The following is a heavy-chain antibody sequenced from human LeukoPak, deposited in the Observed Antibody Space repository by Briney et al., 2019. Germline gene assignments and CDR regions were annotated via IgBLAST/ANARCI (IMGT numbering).Heavy chain of an antibody. V-gene: IGHV3-9*01. Sequence: GGSLRLSCAASGFTFDDYAMHWVWQAPGKGLEWVSGISWNSGSIGYADSVKGRFTISRDNAKNSLSLQMNSLRVEDTAVYYCAKVAKYYYGSETYYFFEHWGQGTPVTASS. CDR1: GFTFDDYA. J-gene: IGHJ4*02. CDR2: ISWNSGSI. CDR3: AKVAKYYYGSETYYFFEH. D-gene: IGHD3-10*01.